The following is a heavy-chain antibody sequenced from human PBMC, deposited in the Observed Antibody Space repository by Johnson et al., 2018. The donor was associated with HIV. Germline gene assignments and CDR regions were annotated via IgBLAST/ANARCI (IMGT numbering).Heavy chain of an antibody. Sequence: VQLVESGGALVQPGGSLRLSCAASGFTFSSHWMHWVRQAPGKGLVWVSRMNSDGSIISYADSVKGRLTISRDNAKNTLFLQMNNLRPEDTAVYYCARGQGFLAYGPGMVVGSFDIWGQGTMVPVSS. CDR3: ARGQGFLAYGPGMVVGSFDI. CDR2: MNSDGSII. CDR1: GFTFSSHW. J-gene: IGHJ3*02. V-gene: IGHV3-74*01. D-gene: IGHD3-10*01.